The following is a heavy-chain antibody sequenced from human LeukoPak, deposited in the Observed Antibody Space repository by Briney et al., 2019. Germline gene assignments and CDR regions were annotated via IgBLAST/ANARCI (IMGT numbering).Heavy chain of an antibody. CDR3: VRDREGRGWFDP. V-gene: IGHV4-39*07. Sequence: PSETLSLTCTVSGGSISSSSYCWGWLRQPPGKGLEWLGSIHYSGSTYYNSSLKSRVTISVVTSKNQCSLKLASVTAADTAVYYCVRDREGRGWFDPWGQGTLVTVSS. CDR2: IHYSGST. CDR1: GGSISSSSYC. D-gene: IGHD1-26*01. J-gene: IGHJ5*02.